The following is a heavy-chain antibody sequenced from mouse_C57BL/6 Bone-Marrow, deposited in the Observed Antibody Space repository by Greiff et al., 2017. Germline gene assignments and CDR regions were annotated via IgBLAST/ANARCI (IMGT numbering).Heavy chain of an antibody. D-gene: IGHD1-1*01. Sequence: QVQLQQPGAELVKPGASVKLSCKASGYTFTSYWMHWVKQRPGRGLEWIGRIDPNSGGTKYNEKFKSKATLTVDKPSSTAYMQLSSLTSDDSAVYYCAGLVTTVVADWYFDVWGTGTTVTVSS. CDR1: GYTFTSYW. CDR2: IDPNSGGT. CDR3: AGLVTTVVADWYFDV. V-gene: IGHV1-72*01. J-gene: IGHJ1*03.